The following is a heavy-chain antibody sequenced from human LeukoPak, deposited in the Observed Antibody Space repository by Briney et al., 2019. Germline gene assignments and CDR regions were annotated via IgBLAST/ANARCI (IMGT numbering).Heavy chain of an antibody. D-gene: IGHD6-13*01. CDR1: GFTFSIYV. Sequence: PGGSLRLSCAASGFTFSIYVMHWVRQAPGKGLGYVSAISGNGVRTNYANSVKGRFTMSRDNSKNTLFLQMDSLRAEDTAVYYCARDRVGSSRSEFDSWGQGTLVTVSS. V-gene: IGHV3-64*01. J-gene: IGHJ4*02. CDR3: ARDRVGSSRSEFDS. CDR2: ISGNGVRT.